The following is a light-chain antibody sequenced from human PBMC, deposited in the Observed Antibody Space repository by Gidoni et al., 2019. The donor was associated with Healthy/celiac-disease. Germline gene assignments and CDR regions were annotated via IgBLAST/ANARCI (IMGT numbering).Light chain of an antibody. J-gene: IGKJ1*01. V-gene: IGKV2-28*01. CDR1: QSLLHSNGYNY. Sequence: DIVMTQSPLSLPVTPGEPASISCRSSQSLLHSNGYNYLDWYLQKPGQSPQLLIYLGSNRASRVPDRFSGSGSGTDFTLKISRVEAEDVGVYYCMQALQTPRTFXQXTKVEIK. CDR3: MQALQTPRT. CDR2: LGS.